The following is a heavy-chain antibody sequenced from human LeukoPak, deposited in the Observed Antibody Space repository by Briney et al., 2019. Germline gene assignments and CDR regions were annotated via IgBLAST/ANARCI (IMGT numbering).Heavy chain of an antibody. CDR2: IYYSGST. CDR1: GGSISSSSYY. V-gene: IGHV4-39*07. Sequence: SETLSLTCTVSGGSISSSSYYWGWIRQPPGKGLEWIGSIYYSGSTYYNPSLKSRVTISVDTSKNQFSLKLSSVTAADTAVYYCARDRMYYYDSSGYLGDYWGQGTLVTVSS. CDR3: ARDRMYYYDSSGYLGDY. J-gene: IGHJ4*02. D-gene: IGHD3-22*01.